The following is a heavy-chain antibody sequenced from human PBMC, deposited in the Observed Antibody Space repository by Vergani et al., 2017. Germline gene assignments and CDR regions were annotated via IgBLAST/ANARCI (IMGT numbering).Heavy chain of an antibody. Sequence: QVQLVESGGGVVQPGESLRLSCAASGFPFSTYGMHWVRQAPGKGLEWVAFIQKDGIDKFYADSVRGRFTISRDISKNTLYLEMNSLSAEDTAVYYCARHKEQLVPGNYYYYYYMDVWGKGTTVTVSS. V-gene: IGHV3-30*02. CDR3: ARHKEQLVPGNYYYYYYMDV. D-gene: IGHD6-13*01. CDR2: IQKDGIDK. CDR1: GFPFSTYG. J-gene: IGHJ6*03.